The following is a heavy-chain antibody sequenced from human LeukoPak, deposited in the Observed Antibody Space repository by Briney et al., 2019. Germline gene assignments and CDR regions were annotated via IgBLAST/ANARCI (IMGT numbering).Heavy chain of an antibody. J-gene: IGHJ4*02. V-gene: IGHV3-49*03. CDR1: GFTFGTHT. D-gene: IGHD3-10*01. Sequence: GGSLRLSCTTSGFTFGTHTMHWFRQAPGKGLQWIGFIRSSGTTQYAASVKGRFTISRDDSKSIAYLQMNSLKTEDTAVYYCTGSFGELTFFDYWGQGTLVTVSS. CDR2: IRSSGTT. CDR3: TGSFGELTFFDY.